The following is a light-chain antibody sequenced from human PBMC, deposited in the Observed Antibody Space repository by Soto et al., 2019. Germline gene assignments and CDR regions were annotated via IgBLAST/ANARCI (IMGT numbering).Light chain of an antibody. Sequence: DIQMTQSPSSLSASVGDRVTITCQASQDISNFLNWYQQTPGKAPKLVIYDASTLQTGVPSRFRGSGSGTDFTFTIASLQPEDFGTSVCQQYENLPLTFGGGTTVEIK. V-gene: IGKV1-33*01. CDR2: DAS. CDR1: QDISNF. J-gene: IGKJ4*01. CDR3: QQYENLPLT.